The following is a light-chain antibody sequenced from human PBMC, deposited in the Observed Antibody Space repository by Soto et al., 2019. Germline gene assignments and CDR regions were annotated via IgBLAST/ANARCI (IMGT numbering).Light chain of an antibody. CDR3: QQYGSSPPSWK. Sequence: TVLTQSPGTLSLSPGERATLSCRASQSVSSSYLAWYKQKPGQAPRLLIYRASSMATGIPDRFSGSGSGTDFALTISRLEPEDFAVYYCQQYGSSPPSWKFGQGPKVEIK. J-gene: IGKJ1*01. CDR1: QSVSSSY. CDR2: RAS. V-gene: IGKV3-20*01.